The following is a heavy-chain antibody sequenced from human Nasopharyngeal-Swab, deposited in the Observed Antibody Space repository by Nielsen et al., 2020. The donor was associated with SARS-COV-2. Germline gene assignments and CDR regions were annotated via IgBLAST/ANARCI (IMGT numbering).Heavy chain of an antibody. D-gene: IGHD3-3*01. V-gene: IGHV3-11*04. Sequence: WIRQPPGKGLEWVSYISSSGSTIYYADSVKGRFTISRDNAKNSLYLQMNSLRAEDTAVYYCAREGRFLDYYYYYGMDVWGQGTTVPSP. CDR2: ISSSGSTI. J-gene: IGHJ6*02. CDR3: AREGRFLDYYYYYGMDV.